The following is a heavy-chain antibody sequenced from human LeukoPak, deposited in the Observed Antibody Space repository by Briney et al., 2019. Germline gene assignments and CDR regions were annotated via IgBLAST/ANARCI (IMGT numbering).Heavy chain of an antibody. J-gene: IGHJ5*02. V-gene: IGHV3-7*04. CDR1: GFTFSDYY. CDR2: IKHDGGEK. CDR3: ARQPLFPHRFDP. Sequence: PGGSLRLSCAASGFTFSDYYMTWVRQAPGKGLEWVANIKHDGGEKYYVDSVKGRFTISRDNAKNSLYLQMNSLRAEDTAVYYCARQPLFPHRFDPWGQGTLVTVSS.